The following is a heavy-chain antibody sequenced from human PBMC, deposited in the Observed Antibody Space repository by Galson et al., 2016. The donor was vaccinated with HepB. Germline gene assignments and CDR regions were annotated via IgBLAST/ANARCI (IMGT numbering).Heavy chain of an antibody. Sequence: SETLSLTCTVSVGSISSGDYWGWIRQPPGKGLEWIGHIYYSGTATYNPPLKSRVSISVDTSNDQFPLKLNSVTAADTAVYYCARTSDLDFWGQGTLVTISS. V-gene: IGHV4-39*06. J-gene: IGHJ4*02. CDR1: VGSISSGDY. D-gene: IGHD2-2*01. CDR2: IYYSGTA. CDR3: ARTSDLDF.